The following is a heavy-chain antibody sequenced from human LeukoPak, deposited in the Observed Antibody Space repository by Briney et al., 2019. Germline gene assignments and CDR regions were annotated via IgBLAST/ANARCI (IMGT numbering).Heavy chain of an antibody. V-gene: IGHV1-69*13. CDR2: IIPIFGTA. CDR3: ARAVGDGDYVGFDY. J-gene: IGHJ4*02. D-gene: IGHD4-17*01. Sequence: SVKVSCKASGGTFSSYAISWVRQAPGQGLEWMGGIIPIFGTANYAQKFQGRVTITADESTGTAYMELSSLRSEDTAVYYCARAVGDGDYVGFDYWGQGTLVTVSS. CDR1: GGTFSSYA.